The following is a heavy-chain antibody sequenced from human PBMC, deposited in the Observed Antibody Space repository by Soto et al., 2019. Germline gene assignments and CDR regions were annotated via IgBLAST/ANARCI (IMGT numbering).Heavy chain of an antibody. CDR2: ISWNSGSI. Sequence: ESGGGLVRPGRSLRLSCAASGFTFDDYAMHWVRQAPGKGLEWVSGISWNSGSIAYADSVKGRFTISRDNAKNSRYLQMNSLRAEDTACYYCAKDSTISAAGWFDPWGQGTPVTVSS. CDR3: AKDSTISAAGWFDP. CDR1: GFTFDDYA. J-gene: IGHJ5*02. D-gene: IGHD6-13*01. V-gene: IGHV3-9*01.